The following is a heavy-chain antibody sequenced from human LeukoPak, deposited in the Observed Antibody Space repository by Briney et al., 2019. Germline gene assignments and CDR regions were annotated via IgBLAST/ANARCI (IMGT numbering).Heavy chain of an antibody. CDR1: GHSLSDLS. D-gene: IGHD4-11*01. Sequence: GASVKVSCKVSGHSLSDLSIHWVRQAPGKGLEWMGGFDIEDAETIYAQEFEGRVIMTEDTATETAYMELSSLKSEDTAVYYCVAEVIGVTMGDYWGQGTLVTVSS. CDR2: FDIEDAET. J-gene: IGHJ4*02. CDR3: VAEVIGVTMGDY. V-gene: IGHV1-24*01.